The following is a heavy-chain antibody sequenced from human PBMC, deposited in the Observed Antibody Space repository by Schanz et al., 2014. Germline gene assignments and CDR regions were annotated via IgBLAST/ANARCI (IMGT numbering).Heavy chain of an antibody. Sequence: QVQLVQSGAEVKKPGASVKVSCKVSGYSLNELSMHWVRQAPGRGLEWLGGFDVEDGETIYAQKFQGRVTMTRDTSTTTVYMELSSLRSDDTAMYYCVTEKRMESGTWAKAFDIWGQGTWVTVSS. D-gene: IGHD3-3*01. J-gene: IGHJ3*02. V-gene: IGHV1-24*01. CDR3: VTEKRMESGTWAKAFDI. CDR1: GYSLNELS. CDR2: FDVEDGET.